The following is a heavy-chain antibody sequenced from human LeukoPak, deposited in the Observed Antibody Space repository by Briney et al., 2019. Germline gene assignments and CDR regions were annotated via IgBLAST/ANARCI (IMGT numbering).Heavy chain of an antibody. CDR1: GFIFSSYG. Sequence: GGSLRLSCAASGFIFSSYGMHWVRQAPGKGLEWVAVIWYDGSNKYYADSVKGRFTISRDNSKNTLYLQMNSLRAEDTAVYYCARPSPRIKYYDSSGYYFSPYWYFDLWGRGTLVTVSS. D-gene: IGHD3-22*01. CDR3: ARPSPRIKYYDSSGYYFSPYWYFDL. V-gene: IGHV3-33*01. J-gene: IGHJ2*01. CDR2: IWYDGSNK.